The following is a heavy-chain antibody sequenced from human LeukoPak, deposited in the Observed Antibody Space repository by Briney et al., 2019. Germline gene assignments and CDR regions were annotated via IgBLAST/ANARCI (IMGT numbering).Heavy chain of an antibody. V-gene: IGHV4-31*03. CDR2: IYYSGST. CDR3: ARVGYYYDSSGSLNAFDI. J-gene: IGHJ3*02. D-gene: IGHD3-22*01. CDR1: GGSISSGGYY. Sequence: SETLSLTCTVSGGSISSGGYYWSWNRQHPGKGLEWIGYIYYSGSTYYNPSLKSRVTISVDTSKNQFSLKLSSVTAADTAVYYCARVGYYYDSSGSLNAFDIWGQGTMVTVSS.